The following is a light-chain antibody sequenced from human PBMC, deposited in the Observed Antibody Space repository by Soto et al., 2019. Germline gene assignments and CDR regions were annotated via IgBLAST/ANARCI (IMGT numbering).Light chain of an antibody. CDR3: QQVKSFLPLT. Sequence: IQLTQSPSSLSASVGDSVTITCRASQGISSHLAWYQQKPGKAPKVLIYAASTLESGIPSRFSGSGSGTDFTLTISSLQAEDFATYYCQQVKSFLPLTFGGGTKVDIK. CDR1: QGISSH. V-gene: IGKV1-9*01. CDR2: AAS. J-gene: IGKJ4*01.